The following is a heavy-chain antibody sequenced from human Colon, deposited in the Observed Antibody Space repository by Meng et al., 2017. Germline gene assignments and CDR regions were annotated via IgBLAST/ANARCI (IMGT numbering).Heavy chain of an antibody. J-gene: IGHJ6*02. CDR2: INHSGST. CDR3: ARGLLVPPGGGYYGMDV. Sequence: SETLSLTCAVYGGSFSGYYWSWIRQPPGKGLEWIGEINHSGSTNYNPSLKSRVTISVNTSKNQFSLKLSSVTAADTAVYYCARGLLVPPGGGYYGMDVWGQGTTVTVSS. D-gene: IGHD3-16*01. V-gene: IGHV4-34*01. CDR1: GGSFSGYY.